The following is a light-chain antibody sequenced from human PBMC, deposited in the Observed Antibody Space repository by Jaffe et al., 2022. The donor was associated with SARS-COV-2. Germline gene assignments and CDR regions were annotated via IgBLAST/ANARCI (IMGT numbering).Light chain of an antibody. CDR2: DAS. CDR1: QSISSF. Sequence: EIVLTQSPATLSLSPGERATLSCRASQSISSFLAWYQQKPGQAPRLLIYDASNRATGIPARFSGSGSGTDFTLTISNLEPEDFAVYYCQQRSHWPPITFGQGTRLEIK. V-gene: IGKV3-11*01. CDR3: QQRSHWPPIT. J-gene: IGKJ5*01.